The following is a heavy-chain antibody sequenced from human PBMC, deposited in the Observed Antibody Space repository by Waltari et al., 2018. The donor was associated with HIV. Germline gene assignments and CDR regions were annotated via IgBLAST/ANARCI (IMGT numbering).Heavy chain of an antibody. CDR3: AREGGSVYDRPLDY. Sequence: DVQLVESGGGLVKPGGSLRLSCAASGFTFSSYIMTWVRQAPGKGLEWVASIASSSPTYIYHADSVRGRFTISRDNAKNSLYLQMNNLRDDDTAVYYCAREGGSVYDRPLDYWGQGTLVTVSS. D-gene: IGHD3-16*01. J-gene: IGHJ4*02. V-gene: IGHV3-21*01. CDR2: IASSSPTYI. CDR1: GFTFSSYI.